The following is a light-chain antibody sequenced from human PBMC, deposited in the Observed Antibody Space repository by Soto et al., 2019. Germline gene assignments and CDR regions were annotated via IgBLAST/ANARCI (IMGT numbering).Light chain of an antibody. V-gene: IGKV1-33*01. Sequence: IQMTHSPSSLSASVLYRVTITCQASQDINTYLTWYQHKPGEAPKLLIHDASHLATGVPSRFSGSGSGADFSFTISSLQPEDAATYYCQQNDDLPLTFGGGTKVDIK. J-gene: IGKJ4*01. CDR2: DAS. CDR3: QQNDDLPLT. CDR1: QDINTY.